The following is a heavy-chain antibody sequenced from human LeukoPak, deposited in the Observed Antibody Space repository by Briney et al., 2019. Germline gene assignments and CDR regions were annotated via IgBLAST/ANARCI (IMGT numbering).Heavy chain of an antibody. V-gene: IGHV3-23*01. CDR2: ISGSGGST. CDR3: ARGRRVNNWNYSMSRIGTFDY. J-gene: IGHJ4*02. CDR1: GFTFSSYA. Sequence: GGSLRLSCAASGFTFSSYAMSWVRQAPGKGLEWVSAISGSGGSTYYADSVKGRFTISRDNSKNTLYLQMNSLRAEDTAVYYCARGRRVNNWNYSMSRIGTFDYWGQGTLVTVSS. D-gene: IGHD1-7*01.